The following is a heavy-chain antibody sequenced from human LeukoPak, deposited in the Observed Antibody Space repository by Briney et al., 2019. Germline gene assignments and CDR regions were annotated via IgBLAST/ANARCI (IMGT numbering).Heavy chain of an antibody. D-gene: IGHD6-13*01. CDR2: IYSGGST. CDR1: GFTVSSNY. V-gene: IGHV3-66*01. J-gene: IGHJ4*02. Sequence: QPGGSLRLSCAAPGFTVSSNYMSWVRQAPGKGLEWVSVIYSGGSTYYADSVKGRFTISRDNSKNTLYLQMNSLRAEDTAVYYCARGGPAAGRFDYWGQGTLVTVSS. CDR3: ARGGPAAGRFDY.